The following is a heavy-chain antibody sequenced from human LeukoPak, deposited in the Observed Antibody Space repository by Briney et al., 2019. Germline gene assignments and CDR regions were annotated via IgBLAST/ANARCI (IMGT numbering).Heavy chain of an antibody. CDR1: GGSISSYY. V-gene: IGHV4-59*08. CDR3: ARTGGVPYYFGY. Sequence: PSETLSLTCTVPGGSISSYYWSWIRQPPGKGLEWIGYIYYSGSTNYDPSLKSRVTISVDTSKNQFSLKLSSVTAADTAVYYCARTGGVPYYFGYWGQGTLVTVSS. CDR2: IYYSGST. D-gene: IGHD2-2*01. J-gene: IGHJ4*02.